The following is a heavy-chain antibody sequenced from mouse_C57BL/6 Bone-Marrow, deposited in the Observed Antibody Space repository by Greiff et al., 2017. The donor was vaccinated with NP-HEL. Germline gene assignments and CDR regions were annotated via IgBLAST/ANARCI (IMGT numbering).Heavy chain of an antibody. J-gene: IGHJ3*01. CDR1: GFTFSSYG. D-gene: IGHD2-1*01. CDR2: ISSGGSYT. Sequence: EVQVVESGGDLVKPGGSLKLSCAASGFTFSSYGMSWVRQTPDKRLEWVATISSGGSYTYYPDSVKGRFTISRDNAKNTLYLQMSSLKSEDTAMYYCARQGRIYYGNYGAWFAYWGQGTLVTVSA. V-gene: IGHV5-6*01. CDR3: ARQGRIYYGNYGAWFAY.